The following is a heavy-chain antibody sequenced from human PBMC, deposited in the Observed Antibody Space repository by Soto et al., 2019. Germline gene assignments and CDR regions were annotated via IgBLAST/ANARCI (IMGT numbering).Heavy chain of an antibody. Sequence: GGSLRLSCTASGFTFSNYSMNWVRQAPGKGLEWVSPISSDSSYIYYADSVKDRFTISRDNSRNTLYLHMDSLRAEDTAVYYCARGRGSTGYLGREHYFDYWGQGTLVTVSS. J-gene: IGHJ4*02. D-gene: IGHD2-2*01. CDR2: ISSDSSYI. CDR1: GFTFSNYS. V-gene: IGHV3-21*01. CDR3: ARGRGSTGYLGREHYFDY.